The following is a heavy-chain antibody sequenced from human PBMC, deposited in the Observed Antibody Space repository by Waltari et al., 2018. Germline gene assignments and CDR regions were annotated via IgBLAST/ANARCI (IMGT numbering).Heavy chain of an antibody. J-gene: IGHJ6*02. CDR1: GFTYSRYW. V-gene: IGHV3-74*01. CDR2: INIDGSST. Sequence: EVQLVESGGGLVQPGGSLRLSCAASGFTYSRYWMQGVCQAPGKGLVLVSRINIDGSSTRYADSVKGRFTISRDNAKNTLYLQMNSLRAEDTAVYYCARGSFLEWLGGMDVWGQGTTVTVS. D-gene: IGHD3-3*02. CDR3: ARGSFLEWLGGMDV.